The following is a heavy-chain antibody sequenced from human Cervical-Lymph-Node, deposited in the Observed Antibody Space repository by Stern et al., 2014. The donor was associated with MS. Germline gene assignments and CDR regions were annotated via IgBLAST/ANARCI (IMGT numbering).Heavy chain of an antibody. D-gene: IGHD5-12*01. CDR3: ARMARRLGMDV. CDR2: ISYSGGS. V-gene: IGHV4-39*01. J-gene: IGHJ6*02. CDR1: GGSISSSGYY. Sequence: QLQLQESGPGLVKPSETLSLTCTVSGGSISSSGYYWAWIRQPPGKGLARIGSISYSGGSYFNPSLKTRVTISQDTSQNHFSLRLTSGTAADTAVYYCARMARRLGMDVWGQGTTVTVSS.